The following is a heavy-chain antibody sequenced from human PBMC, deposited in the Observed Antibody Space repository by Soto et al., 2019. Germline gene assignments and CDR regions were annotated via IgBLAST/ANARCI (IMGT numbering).Heavy chain of an antibody. V-gene: IGHV1-18*01. CDR1: GYTFTSYG. Sequence: ASVKVSCKASGYTFTSYGISWVRQAPGQGLEWMGWISAYNGNTNYAQKLQGRVTMTTDTSTSPAYMELRSLRSDDPAGYYCARGLYCRGGVFYSVRWLDYYYYMDVWGKGTTVTGSS. CDR3: ARGLYCRGGVFYSVRWLDYYYYMDV. J-gene: IGHJ6*03. D-gene: IGHD2-15*01. CDR2: ISAYNGNT.